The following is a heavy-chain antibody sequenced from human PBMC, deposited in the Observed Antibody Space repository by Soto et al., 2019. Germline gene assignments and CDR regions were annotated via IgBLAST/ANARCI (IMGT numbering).Heavy chain of an antibody. CDR2: ISSSSSYM. CDR3: ARDVYYYDSSGYYRYFDY. V-gene: IGHV3-21*01. J-gene: IGHJ4*02. D-gene: IGHD3-22*01. Sequence: GGSLRLSCAASGFTFSSYSMNWVRQAPGKGLEWVSSISSSSSYMYYADSVKGRFTISRDNAKNSLYLQMNSMRDEDTTVYYCARDVYYYDSSGYYRYFDYCGQGTMVTV. CDR1: GFTFSSYS.